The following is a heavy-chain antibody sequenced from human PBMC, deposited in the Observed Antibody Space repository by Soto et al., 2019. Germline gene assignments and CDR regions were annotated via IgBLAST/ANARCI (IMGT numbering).Heavy chain of an antibody. Sequence: PWGSLRLSCAASGFPFITSAINCCRHSPLKGLEWVSIISGTSDAAHYAESVKGRFTSSRDNSKNTLYLQMNSLRAEDTAVYYCGKYSGSYPVYNGMNLWGQGTTVTVSS. CDR1: GFPFITSA. V-gene: IGHV3-23*01. CDR2: ISGTSDAA. CDR3: GKYSGSYPVYNGMNL. D-gene: IGHD1-26*01. J-gene: IGHJ6*02.